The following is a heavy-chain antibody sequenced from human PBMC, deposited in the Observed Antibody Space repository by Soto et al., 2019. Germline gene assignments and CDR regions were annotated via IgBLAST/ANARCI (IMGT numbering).Heavy chain of an antibody. V-gene: IGHV3-33*01. CDR1: GFTFSNYG. CDR3: ARGLHSLFDY. Sequence: GGSLSLSCAASGFTFSNYGMHWVRQAPGKGLEWVAVIWYDGNNKYYADSVKGRFTISRDNSNNTLYVQMTSLRAEDTAVYYCARGLHSLFDYWGQGTLVTVSS. J-gene: IGHJ4*02. CDR2: IWYDGNNK. D-gene: IGHD2-21*01.